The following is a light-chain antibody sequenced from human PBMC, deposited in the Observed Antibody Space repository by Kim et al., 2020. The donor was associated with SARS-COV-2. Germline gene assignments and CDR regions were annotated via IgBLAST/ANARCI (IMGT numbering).Light chain of an antibody. CDR2: AAS. V-gene: IGKV1-9*01. Sequence: DIQLTQSPSFLSASVGDRVTITCRASQDISSYLAWYQQKPGKAPKLLIYAASTLQSGVSSRFSGSGSGTEFTLTISSLQPEDFATYYCQQLNSDPLTFGGGTKVDIK. CDR1: QDISSY. CDR3: QQLNSDPLT. J-gene: IGKJ4*01.